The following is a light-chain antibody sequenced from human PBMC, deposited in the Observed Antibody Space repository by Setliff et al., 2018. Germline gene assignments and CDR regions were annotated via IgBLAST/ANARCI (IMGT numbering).Light chain of an antibody. Sequence: QSALTQPASVSGSPGQSITISCTGTSSDVGAYNYVSWYQQHPGKAPKLMIYDVSNRSSGVSNRFSGSKSGNTASLTISGLQAEDEADYYCSSYTTSSSYVFGAGTKATVL. CDR2: DVS. CDR3: SSYTTSSSYV. V-gene: IGLV2-14*03. CDR1: SSDVGAYNY. J-gene: IGLJ1*01.